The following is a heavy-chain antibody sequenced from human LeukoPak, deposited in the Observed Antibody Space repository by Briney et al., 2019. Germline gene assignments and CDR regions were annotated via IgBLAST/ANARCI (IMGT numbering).Heavy chain of an antibody. CDR1: GFTFSNAW. CDR3: ARIGYSSSSFDY. D-gene: IGHD6-6*01. CDR2: IQQDGSVK. J-gene: IGHJ4*02. Sequence: PGGSLRLSCAASGFTFSNAWMSWVRQAPGKGLEWVANIQQDGSVKYSVDSVKGRFTISRDNAKNSLYLQMNSLRAEDTAVYYCARIGYSSSSFDYWGQGTLVTVSS. V-gene: IGHV3-7*01.